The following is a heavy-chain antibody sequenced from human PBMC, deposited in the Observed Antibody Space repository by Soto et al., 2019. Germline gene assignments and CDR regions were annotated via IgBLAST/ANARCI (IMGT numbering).Heavy chain of an antibody. V-gene: IGHV1-2*02. CDR2: INPNSGGT. CDR1: GYTFTGYY. Sequence: ASVKVSCKASGYTFTGYYMHWVRQAPGQGLEWMGWINPNSGGTNYAQKFQGRVTMTRDTSISTAYMELSRLRSDDTAVYYCARTYQLPTTGLDPWGQGTLVTVSS. J-gene: IGHJ5*02. D-gene: IGHD2-2*01. CDR3: ARTYQLPTTGLDP.